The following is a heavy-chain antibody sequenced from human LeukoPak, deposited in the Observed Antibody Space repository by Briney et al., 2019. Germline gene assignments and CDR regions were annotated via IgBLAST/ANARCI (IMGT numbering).Heavy chain of an antibody. V-gene: IGHV4-34*01. CDR1: GGSFSGYY. D-gene: IGHD4-17*01. CDR3: ASDDYGDLVSAFDI. CDR2: INHSGGS. Sequence: SETLSLTCAVYGGSFSGYYWSWIRQPPGKGLEWIGEINHSGGSNYNPSLKSRVTISLDTSKNHFSLKLTSVTAADTAVYYCASDDYGDLVSAFDIWGQGTM. J-gene: IGHJ3*02.